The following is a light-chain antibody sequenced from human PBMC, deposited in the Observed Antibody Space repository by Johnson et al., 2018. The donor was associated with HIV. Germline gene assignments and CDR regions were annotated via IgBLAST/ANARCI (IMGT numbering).Light chain of an antibody. Sequence: QAVLTQPPSVSAAPGHKVSISCSGTSSSIGSNYVSWYQQLPGAAPKLLIFENNKRPSGIPDRFSGSKSGASATLVITGLQTGDEADYYCGTWVSSLSAPYVVVTGTTVTVL. CDR1: SSSIGSNY. CDR3: GTWVSSLSAPYV. J-gene: IGLJ1*01. V-gene: IGLV1-51*02. CDR2: ENN.